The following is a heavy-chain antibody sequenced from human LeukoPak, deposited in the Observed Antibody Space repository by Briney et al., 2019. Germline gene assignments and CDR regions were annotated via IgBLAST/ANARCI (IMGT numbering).Heavy chain of an antibody. CDR1: GFTVSSNY. CDR3: ARGTFYGGNSPFAFDI. D-gene: IGHD4-23*01. V-gene: IGHV3-53*01. Sequence: PGGSLRLSCAASGFTVSSNYMSWVRQAPGKGLEWVSVFYSGGSRYYADSVKGGLTISRDNFKNTLYFQMNSLRAEDTAVYYCARGTFYGGNSPFAFDIWGQGTMVTVSS. CDR2: FYSGGSR. J-gene: IGHJ3*02.